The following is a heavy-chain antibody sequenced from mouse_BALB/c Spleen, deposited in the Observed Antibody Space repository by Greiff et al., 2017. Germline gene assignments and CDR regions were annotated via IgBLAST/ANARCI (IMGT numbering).Heavy chain of an antibody. CDR1: GYSITSDYA. Sequence: EVQLQQSGPGLVKPSQSLSLTCTVTGYSITSDYAWNWIRQFPGNKLEWMGYISYSGSTSYNPSLKSRISITRDTSKNQFFLQLNSVTTEDTATYYCARRDGYDGYWYFDVWGAGTTVTVSS. D-gene: IGHD2-2*01. J-gene: IGHJ1*01. V-gene: IGHV3-2*02. CDR3: ARRDGYDGYWYFDV. CDR2: ISYSGST.